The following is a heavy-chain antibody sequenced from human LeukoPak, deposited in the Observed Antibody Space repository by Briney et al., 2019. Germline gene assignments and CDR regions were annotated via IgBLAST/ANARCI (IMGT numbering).Heavy chain of an antibody. Sequence: PGRSLRLSCVASGLIVSQNDMSWVRQAPGRGLEWVALTYTDGSTHYADSVRGRFIMSRDSSKNTVSLRINSLTPEDTAMYFCVRDRAGSKAWVEFDSWGQGTLVTVSS. CDR2: TYTDGST. D-gene: IGHD3-10*01. CDR3: VRDRAGSKAWVEFDS. CDR1: GLIVSQND. V-gene: IGHV3-66*02. J-gene: IGHJ5*01.